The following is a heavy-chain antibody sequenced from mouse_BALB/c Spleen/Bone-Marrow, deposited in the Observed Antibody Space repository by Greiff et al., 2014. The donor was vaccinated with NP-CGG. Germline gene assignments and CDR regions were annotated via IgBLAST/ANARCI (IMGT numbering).Heavy chain of an antibody. Sequence: VKLQESGPGLVAPSQSLSITCTVSGFSLTSYGVHWVRQPPGEGLEWLGVIWADGSTNYNSALMSRLSISKDNSKSQVFLKMNSLQTDDTAMYYCSRITTATGAMDYWGQGTSVTVSS. J-gene: IGHJ4*01. V-gene: IGHV2-9*02. CDR1: GFSLTSYG. CDR2: IWADGST. CDR3: SRITTATGAMDY. D-gene: IGHD1-2*01.